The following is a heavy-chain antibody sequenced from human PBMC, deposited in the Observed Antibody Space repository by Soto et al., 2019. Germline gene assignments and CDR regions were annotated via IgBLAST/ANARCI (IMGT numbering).Heavy chain of an antibody. D-gene: IGHD4-17*01. V-gene: IGHV4-39*01. CDR3: ARLHDYGDFDY. CDR2: IYYSGST. CDR1: GGPISSSSYY. Sequence: SETLSLTCTVSGGPISSSSYYWGWIRQPPGKGLEWIGSIYYSGSTYYNPSLKSRVTISVDTSKNQFSLKLSSVTAADTAVYYCARLHDYGDFDYWGQGTLVTVSS. J-gene: IGHJ4*02.